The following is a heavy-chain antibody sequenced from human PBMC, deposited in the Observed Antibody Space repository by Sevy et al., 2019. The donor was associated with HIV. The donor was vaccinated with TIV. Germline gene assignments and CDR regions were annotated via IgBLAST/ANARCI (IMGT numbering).Heavy chain of an antibody. D-gene: IGHD2-15*01. V-gene: IGHV3-33*03. CDR2: IWYDGSNK. Sequence: GGSLRLSCVGSEFTFSYYGMHWVRQAPGKGLEWVAAIWYDGSNKYYADSVKGRFTISKDNSKNTLYLQMNSLRAEDTAVYYCAKDTRDCSGGTCYSVPLYNWFDPWGQGTLVTVSS. CDR3: AKDTRDCSGGTCYSVPLYNWFDP. CDR1: EFTFSYYG. J-gene: IGHJ5*02.